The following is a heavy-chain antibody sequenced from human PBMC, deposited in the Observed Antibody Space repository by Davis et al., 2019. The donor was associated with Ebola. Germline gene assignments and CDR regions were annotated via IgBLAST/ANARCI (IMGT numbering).Heavy chain of an antibody. CDR2: ISSSGSTI. CDR1: GFTFSSYE. D-gene: IGHD3-3*01. CDR3: ARRSVLRFLEWGGMDV. J-gene: IGHJ6*02. V-gene: IGHV3-48*03. Sequence: GESLKISCAASGFTFSSYEMNWVRQAPGKGLEWVSYISSSGSTIYYADSVKGRFTISRDNAKNSLYLQMNSLRAEDTAVYYCARRSVLRFLEWGGMDVWGQGTTVTVSS.